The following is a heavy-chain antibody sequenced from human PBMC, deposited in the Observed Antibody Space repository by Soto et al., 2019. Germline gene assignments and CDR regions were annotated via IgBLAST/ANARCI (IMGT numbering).Heavy chain of an antibody. D-gene: IGHD3-9*01. Sequence: PSETLFLTCTVSGRSISCGGYYWSWIRQHPGKGLEWIGYIYYSGSTYYNPSLKSRVTISVDTSKNQFSLKRSSVTAADTAVYYCARVIRYFDWLSSSVYMDVWGKGTTVTVSS. J-gene: IGHJ6*03. CDR1: GRSISCGGYY. CDR2: IYYSGST. V-gene: IGHV4-31*03. CDR3: ARVIRYFDWLSSSVYMDV.